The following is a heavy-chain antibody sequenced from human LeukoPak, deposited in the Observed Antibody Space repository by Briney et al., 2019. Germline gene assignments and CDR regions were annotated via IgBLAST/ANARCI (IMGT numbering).Heavy chain of an antibody. CDR3: TRAPAALFDY. CDR2: IRSKAYGGTT. J-gene: IGHJ4*02. Sequence: GGSLRLSCTASGFTFGDYAMSWVRQAPGKGLEWVGFIRSKAYGGTTEYAASVKGRFTISRDDSKSIAYLQMNSLKTEDTAVYYCTRAPAALFDYWGQGTLATVSS. D-gene: IGHD2-2*01. CDR1: GFTFGDYA. V-gene: IGHV3-49*04.